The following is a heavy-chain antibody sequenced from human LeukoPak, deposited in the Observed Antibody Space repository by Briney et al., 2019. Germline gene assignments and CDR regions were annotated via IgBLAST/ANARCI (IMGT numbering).Heavy chain of an antibody. CDR2: IYSGGST. CDR3: ARVDTAMVAYYYGMDV. J-gene: IGHJ6*02. D-gene: IGHD5-18*01. V-gene: IGHV3-66*01. Sequence: GGSLRLSCAASGFTFSSYSMNWVRQAPGQGLEWASVIYSGGSTYYADSVKGRFTISRDNSKNTLYLQMNSLRAEDTAVYYCARVDTAMVAYYYGMDVWGQGTTVTVSS. CDR1: GFTFSSYS.